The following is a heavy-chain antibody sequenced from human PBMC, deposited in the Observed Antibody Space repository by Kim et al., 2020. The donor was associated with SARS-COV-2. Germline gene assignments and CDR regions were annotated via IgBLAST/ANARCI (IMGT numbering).Heavy chain of an antibody. J-gene: IGHJ5*02. Sequence: GGSLRLSCAASGFTFSSYAMSWVRQAPGKGLEWVSAISGSGGSTYYADSVRGRFTISRDNSKNTLYLQMNSLRAENTAVYYCAKTVTTYNWFDPCGQGTPVTVSS. CDR2: ISGSGGST. V-gene: IGHV3-23*01. D-gene: IGHD4-17*01. CDR1: GFTFSSYA. CDR3: AKTVTTYNWFDP.